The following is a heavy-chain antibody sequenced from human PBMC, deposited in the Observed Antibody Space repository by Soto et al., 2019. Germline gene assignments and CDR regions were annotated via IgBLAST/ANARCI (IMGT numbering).Heavy chain of an antibody. V-gene: IGHV4-4*07. J-gene: IGHJ5*02. D-gene: IGHD2-21*02. Sequence: LSLTCTVSGGSITDYSWVWIRQPAGKGLEWIGRIFSSGSTNYNPSLKCRITMSLDTSKNQFSLKLNSATATDTAVYFCARDQGVVVTADNWFDPWGQGILVTGSS. CDR3: ARDQGVVVTADNWFDP. CDR1: GGSITDYS. CDR2: IFSSGST.